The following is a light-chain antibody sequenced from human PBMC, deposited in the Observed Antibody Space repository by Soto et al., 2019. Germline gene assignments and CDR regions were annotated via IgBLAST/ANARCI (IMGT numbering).Light chain of an antibody. CDR1: QSISSY. CDR3: QQSYSYPPLT. Sequence: DIQMTQSPSSLSASVGDRVTITCRASQSISSYLNWYQQKPGKAPKLLIYAASSLQSGVPSRFSGSGSGTDFTRTISSLQLEDFATYYCQQSYSYPPLTCGGGTKVEIK. V-gene: IGKV1-39*01. CDR2: AAS. J-gene: IGKJ4*01.